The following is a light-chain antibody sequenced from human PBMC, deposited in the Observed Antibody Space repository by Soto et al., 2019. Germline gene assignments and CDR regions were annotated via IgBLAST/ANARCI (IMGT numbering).Light chain of an antibody. CDR3: QQYDNVPLT. J-gene: IGKJ4*01. CDR1: QDISDY. CDR2: DAS. V-gene: IGKV1-33*01. Sequence: QITLSPSAPSSFFGYSVTPPCQASQDISDYLNWYQQKPGRANKILIYDASNLETGVPSRFSGSGSGTDFTLTISILQPEDIATYYCQQYDNVPLTCGGGSNVDIK.